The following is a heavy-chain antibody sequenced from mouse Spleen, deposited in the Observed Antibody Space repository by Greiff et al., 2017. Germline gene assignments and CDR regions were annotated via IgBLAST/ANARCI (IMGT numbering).Heavy chain of an antibody. CDR1: GFNFKNTY. D-gene: IGHD1-1*01. CDR3: ARGYYGSSPWFAY. Sequence: EVQLQQSVAELVRPGASVKLSCTASGFNFKNTYMHWVKQRPEQGLEWIGRIDPANGNTKYAPKFQGKATITADTSSNTAYLQLSSLTCEDTAIYYCARGYYGSSPWFAYWGQGTLVTVSA. CDR2: IDPANGNT. J-gene: IGHJ3*01. V-gene: IGHV14-3*01.